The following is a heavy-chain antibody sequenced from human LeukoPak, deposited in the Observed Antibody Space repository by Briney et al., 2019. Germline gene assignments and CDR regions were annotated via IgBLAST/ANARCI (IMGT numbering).Heavy chain of an antibody. CDR3: AREFLKDYGDRG. J-gene: IGHJ4*02. D-gene: IGHD4-17*01. CDR1: GFTFSDHY. V-gene: IGHV3-21*01. CDR2: ISRSSDYI. Sequence: GGSLRLSCAASGFTFSDHYMDWVRQAPGKGLEWVSSISRSSDYIDYADSVKGRFTISRDNAKNSLYLQMNSLRAEDTAVYYCAREFLKDYGDRGWGQGTLVTVSS.